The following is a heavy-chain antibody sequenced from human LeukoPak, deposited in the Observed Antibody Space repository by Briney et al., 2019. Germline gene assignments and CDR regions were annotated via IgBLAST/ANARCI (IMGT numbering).Heavy chain of an antibody. CDR3: ARERVTTTAFDI. D-gene: IGHD5-12*01. CDR1: EFTFGDYD. CDR2: ISGDGLGT. Sequence: GGSLRLSCAASEFTFGDYDMSWVRQTLGKGLEWVSSISGDGLGTWYADSVKGRFTISRDNAKNSLYLQMNSLRAEDTAVYYCARERVTTTAFDIWGQGTMVTVSS. J-gene: IGHJ3*02. V-gene: IGHV3-21*01.